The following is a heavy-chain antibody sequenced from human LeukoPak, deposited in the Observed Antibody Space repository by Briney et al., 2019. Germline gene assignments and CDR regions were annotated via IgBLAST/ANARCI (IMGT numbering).Heavy chain of an antibody. V-gene: IGHV4-39*01. J-gene: IGHJ5*02. Sequence: PSETLSLTCAVSGASVSGSNYYWGWIRQPPGKGLEWIGNIYSSGSTYYNASLQSRVTISVDTSKNQFSLKLSSVTAADTAVYYCASYRGGEDGKFDPWGQGTLVTVSS. CDR3: ASYRGGEDGKFDP. CDR1: GASVSGSNYY. D-gene: IGHD3-16*01. CDR2: IYSSGST.